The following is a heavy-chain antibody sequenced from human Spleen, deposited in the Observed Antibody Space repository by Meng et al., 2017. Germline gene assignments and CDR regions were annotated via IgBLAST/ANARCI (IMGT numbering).Heavy chain of an antibody. CDR1: GFTFSSCT. V-gene: IGHV3-23*01. J-gene: IGHJ1*01. CDR2: ISGGGDTI. Sequence: GESLKISCAASGFTFSSCTMTWVRQAPGKGLEWVSTISGGGDTIYYADSVRGRFILSRDNAKNTLYLQMNSLRAEDTAVYYCARVGYYDSSNYYAYFQHWGQGTLVTVSS. CDR3: ARVGYYDSSNYYAYFQH. D-gene: IGHD3-22*01.